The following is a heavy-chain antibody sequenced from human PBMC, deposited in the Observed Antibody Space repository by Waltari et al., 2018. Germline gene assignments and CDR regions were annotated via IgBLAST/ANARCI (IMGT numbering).Heavy chain of an antibody. J-gene: IGHJ6*02. D-gene: IGHD3-22*01. CDR2: ISSEGGSV. CDR1: GFTFSRYW. V-gene: IGHV3-74*01. Sequence: EEQLVESGGGLAHPGESLRLSCAASGFTFSRYWMDWVRQAPGKGLVWVSRISSEGGSVTYADSVKGRFTISRDNAKNTLYVQMNRLRAEDTAVYYCARVATKTYSSPVPGRPYYYGMDVWGQGTTVTVSS. CDR3: ARVATKTYSSPVPGRPYYYGMDV.